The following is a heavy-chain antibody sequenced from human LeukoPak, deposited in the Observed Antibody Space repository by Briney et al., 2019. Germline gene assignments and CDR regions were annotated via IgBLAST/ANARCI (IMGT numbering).Heavy chain of an antibody. CDR1: GGSFSGYY. CDR2: INHSGST. CDR3: ARVGSVGWVQPKINDY. Sequence: SETLSLTCAVYGGSFSGYYWSWIRQPPGKGLEWIGEINHSGSTNYNPSLKSRATISVDTSKNQFSLKLSSVTAADTAVYYCARVGSVGWVQPKINDYWGQGTLVTVSS. J-gene: IGHJ4*02. V-gene: IGHV4-34*01. D-gene: IGHD1-14*01.